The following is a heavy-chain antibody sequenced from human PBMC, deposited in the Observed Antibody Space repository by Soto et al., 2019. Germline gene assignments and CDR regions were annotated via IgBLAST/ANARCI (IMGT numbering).Heavy chain of an antibody. V-gene: IGHV1-69*13. Sequence: SVKVSCKASGGTFSSYAISWVRQAPGKGLEWMGGIIPIFGTANYAQKFQGRVTITADESTSTAYMELSSLRSEDTAVYYCARGEKLDCTNGVCYNYYYYGMDVWGQGTTVTVSS. D-gene: IGHD2-8*01. J-gene: IGHJ6*02. CDR2: IIPIFGTA. CDR3: ARGEKLDCTNGVCYNYYYYGMDV. CDR1: GGTFSSYA.